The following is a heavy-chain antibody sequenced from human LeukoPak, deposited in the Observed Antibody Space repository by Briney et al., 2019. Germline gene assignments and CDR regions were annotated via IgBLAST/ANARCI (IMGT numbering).Heavy chain of an antibody. CDR3: AKDGGGMVRGVMGSGYFDY. J-gene: IGHJ4*02. CDR2: IKQDGSEK. Sequence: AGGSLRLSCAASGFTFSSYWMSWVRQAPGKGLEWVANIKQDGSEKYYVDSVKGRFTISRDNSKNSLYLQMNSLRTEDTALYYCAKDGGGMVRGVMGSGYFDYWGQGTLVTVSS. CDR1: GFTFSSYW. V-gene: IGHV3-7*03. D-gene: IGHD3-10*01.